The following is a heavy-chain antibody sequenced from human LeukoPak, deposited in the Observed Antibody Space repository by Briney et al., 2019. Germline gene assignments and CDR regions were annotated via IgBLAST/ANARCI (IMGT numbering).Heavy chain of an antibody. CDR1: GFTFSSYA. J-gene: IGHJ4*02. D-gene: IGHD5-18*01. V-gene: IGHV3-23*01. Sequence: GGSLRLSCAASGFTFSSYAMSWVRQAPGKELEWVSAISGSGGSTYYADSVKGRSTISRDNSKNTLYLQMNSLRAEDTAVYYCATCRGYSYGPFDYWGQGTLVTVSS. CDR2: ISGSGGST. CDR3: ATCRGYSYGPFDY.